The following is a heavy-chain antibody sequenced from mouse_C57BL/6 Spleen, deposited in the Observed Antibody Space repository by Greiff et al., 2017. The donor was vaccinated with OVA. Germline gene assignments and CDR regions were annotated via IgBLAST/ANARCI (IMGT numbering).Heavy chain of an antibody. V-gene: IGHV5-17*01. CDR3: ARGGDGYWYFDV. J-gene: IGHJ1*03. CDR2: ISSGSSTI. CDR1: GFTFSDYG. D-gene: IGHD3-3*01. Sequence: DVKLVESGGGLVKPGGSLKLSCAASGFTFSDYGMHWVRQAPEKGLEWVAYISSGSSTIYYADTVKGRFTISRDNAKNTLFLQMTSLRSEDTAMYYCARGGDGYWYFDVWGTGTTVTVSS.